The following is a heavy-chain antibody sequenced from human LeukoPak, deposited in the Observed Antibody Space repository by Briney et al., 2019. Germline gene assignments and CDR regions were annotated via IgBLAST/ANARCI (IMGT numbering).Heavy chain of an antibody. J-gene: IGHJ6*04. CDR3: ARVALILEWLQPLDV. CDR1: GYTFTNYA. CDR2: IIPIFGTA. V-gene: IGHV1-69*13. D-gene: IGHD3-3*01. Sequence: SVKVSCKASGYTFTNYAMNWVRQAPGQGLEWMGGIIPIFGTANYAQKFQGRVTITADESTSTAYMELSSLRSEDTAVYYCARVALILEWLQPLDVWGKGTTVTVSS.